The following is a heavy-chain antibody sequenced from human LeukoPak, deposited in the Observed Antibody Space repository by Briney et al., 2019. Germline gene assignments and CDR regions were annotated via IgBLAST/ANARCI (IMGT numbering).Heavy chain of an antibody. V-gene: IGHV4-38-2*01. Sequence: SETLSLTCAVSGYSISSGYYWGWIRPPPGKGLEWIGSIYHSGSTYYNPSLKSRVTISVDTSKNQFSLKLSSVTAADTAVYYCARHTSIFGVVMYFDYWGQGTLVTVSS. CDR2: IYHSGST. CDR1: GYSISSGYY. D-gene: IGHD3-3*01. CDR3: ARHTSIFGVVMYFDY. J-gene: IGHJ4*02.